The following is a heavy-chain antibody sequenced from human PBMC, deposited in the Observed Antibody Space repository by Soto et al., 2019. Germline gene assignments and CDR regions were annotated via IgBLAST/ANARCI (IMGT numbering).Heavy chain of an antibody. CDR2: ISKDGGDK. Sequence: GGSLRLSCAASGFSFSRYGIHWVRQAPGKGLEWVAVISKDGGDKEYAESVKGRCTISRENSKSTVYLQMNSLRVEDTAVYYCASRIAAAVGPVYYGMDVWGQGTTVTVSS. CDR3: ASRIAAAVGPVYYGMDV. V-gene: IGHV3-30*03. D-gene: IGHD6-13*01. J-gene: IGHJ6*02. CDR1: GFSFSRYG.